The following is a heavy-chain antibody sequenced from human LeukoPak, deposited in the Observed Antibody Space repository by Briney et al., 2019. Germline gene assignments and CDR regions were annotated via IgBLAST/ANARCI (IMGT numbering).Heavy chain of an antibody. CDR2: ILSGGTNT. V-gene: IGHV3-48*04. D-gene: IGHD2-2*01. CDR3: ASKLGYCSSTSCFDY. CDR1: GFTFSSFS. J-gene: IGHJ4*02. Sequence: GGSLRLSCAASGFTFSSFSMNWVRQAPGKGLEWVSYILSGGTNTDYTGSVKGRFTISRDNAKNSLYLQMNSLRAEDTAVYYCASKLGYCSSTSCFDYWGQGTLVTVSS.